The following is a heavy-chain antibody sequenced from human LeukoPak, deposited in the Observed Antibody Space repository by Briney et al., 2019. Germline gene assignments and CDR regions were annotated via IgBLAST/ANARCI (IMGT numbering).Heavy chain of an antibody. V-gene: IGHV3-23*01. CDR3: AKSLRAAADAFDY. Sequence: PGGSLRLSCAASGFTFDDYAMHWVRQAPGKGLEWVSGLSDSGFSTYYADSVKGRFTISRDNSKNTLYLQMNSLRAEDTAVFYCAKSLRAAADAFDYWGQGTLVTVSS. D-gene: IGHD6-13*01. CDR1: GFTFDDYA. CDR2: LSDSGFST. J-gene: IGHJ4*02.